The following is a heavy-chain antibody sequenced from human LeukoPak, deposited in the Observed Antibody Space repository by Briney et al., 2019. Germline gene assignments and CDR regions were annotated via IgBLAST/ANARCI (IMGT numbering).Heavy chain of an antibody. J-gene: IGHJ3*02. V-gene: IGHV3-74*01. D-gene: IGHD3-22*01. CDR2: INSDGSTT. CDR3: AGVIYYTSDAFDI. CDR1: GFTFSRTW. Sequence: GGSLRLSCTVSGFTFSRTWMRWVREAPGKGPVWVSRINSDGSTTNYADSVKGRFTISRDNAKNTLYLQMNSLRVEDTAVYYCAGVIYYTSDAFDIWGQGTMVTVSS.